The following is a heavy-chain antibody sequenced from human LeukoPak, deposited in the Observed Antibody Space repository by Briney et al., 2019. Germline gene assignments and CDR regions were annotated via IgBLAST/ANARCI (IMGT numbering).Heavy chain of an antibody. CDR1: GFTVSSNF. CDR2: IYSGGST. CDR3: AREGSYDSSGYNDAFDI. J-gene: IGHJ3*02. V-gene: IGHV3-66*01. D-gene: IGHD3-22*01. Sequence: GGSLRLSCAASGFTVSSNFMSWVRQAPGKGLEWVSVIYSGGSTYYADSVKGRFTISRDNSKNTLYLQMNSLRAEDTAVYYCAREGSYDSSGYNDAFDIWGQGTMVTVSS.